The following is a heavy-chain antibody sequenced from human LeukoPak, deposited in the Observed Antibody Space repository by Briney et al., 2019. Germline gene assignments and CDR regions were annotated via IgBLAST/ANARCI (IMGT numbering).Heavy chain of an antibody. D-gene: IGHD1-1*01. Sequence: SETLSPTCAVYGWSFSGYYWSWIRQPPGKGLEWIGEINHSGSTNYNPSLKSRVTISVDTSKNQFSLKLSSVTAADTAVYYCAAPYDAENWFDPWGQGTLVTVSS. CDR3: AAPYDAENWFDP. CDR1: GWSFSGYY. V-gene: IGHV4-34*01. J-gene: IGHJ5*02. CDR2: INHSGST.